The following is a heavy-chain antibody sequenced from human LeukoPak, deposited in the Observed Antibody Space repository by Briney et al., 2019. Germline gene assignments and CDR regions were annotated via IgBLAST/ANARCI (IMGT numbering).Heavy chain of an antibody. D-gene: IGHD3-22*01. V-gene: IGHV3-74*01. CDR1: GLTLSSYW. CDR3: ARDSSGPDY. CDR2: INTDGSST. J-gene: IGHJ4*02. Sequence: LPGGSLRLSCAASGLTLSSYWMHWVRHAPGKGLVWVSRINTDGSSTRYADSVKGRFTISRDNAKNTLYLQMNSLRVEDTAVYYCARDSSGPDYWGQGTLVTVSS.